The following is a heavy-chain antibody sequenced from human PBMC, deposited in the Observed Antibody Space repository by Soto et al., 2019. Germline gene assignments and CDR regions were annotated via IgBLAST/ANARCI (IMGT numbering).Heavy chain of an antibody. CDR2: IKEDGSEY. Sequence: EMQLVDSGGGLVQPGDSLRLSCAASGFTFSIYWMAWVRQAPGKGLEWVANIKEDGSEYTYADSVRGRFTISRDNAKNALYLQMNSRRVEGTAVYYCARATDYCAAWGQGTLVTVSS. D-gene: IGHD5-12*01. CDR3: ARATDYCAA. J-gene: IGHJ4*02. V-gene: IGHV3-7*04. CDR1: GFTFSIYW.